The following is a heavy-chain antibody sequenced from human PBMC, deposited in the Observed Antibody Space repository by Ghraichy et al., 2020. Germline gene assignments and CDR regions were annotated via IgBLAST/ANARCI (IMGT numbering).Heavy chain of an antibody. J-gene: IGHJ6*03. Sequence: GSLRLSCAASGFTFSSYSMNWVRQAPGKGLEWVSSISSSSSYIYYADSVKGRFTISRDNAKNSLYLQMNSLRAEDTAVYYCARDSDNYGSGSRPYYMDVWGKGTTVTVSS. CDR3: ARDSDNYGSGSRPYYMDV. D-gene: IGHD3-10*01. CDR2: ISSSSSYI. V-gene: IGHV3-21*01. CDR1: GFTFSSYS.